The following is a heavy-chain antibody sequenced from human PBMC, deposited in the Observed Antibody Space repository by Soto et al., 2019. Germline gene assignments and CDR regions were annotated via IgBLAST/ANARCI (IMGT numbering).Heavy chain of an antibody. D-gene: IGHD2-15*01. Sequence: LTCTVSVGSISSYYWSWVRQAPGKGPEWIGYAYYTWSTNYNPSLKSRVTMSVDTSKNQFSLNLNSVTAADTAVYYCARTYCSGGSCYPGGNWFDPWGQGTLVSVSS. CDR3: ARTYCSGGSCYPGGNWFDP. J-gene: IGHJ5*02. CDR2: AYYTWST. CDR1: VGSISSYY. V-gene: IGHV4-59*01.